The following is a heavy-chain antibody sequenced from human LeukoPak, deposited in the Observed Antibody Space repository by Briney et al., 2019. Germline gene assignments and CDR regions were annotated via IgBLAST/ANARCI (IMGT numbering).Heavy chain of an antibody. J-gene: IGHJ4*02. D-gene: IGHD1-26*01. CDR2: INHSGST. V-gene: IGHV4-34*01. CDR3: ARGNIEIVGAHEVLFDY. Sequence: PSETLSLTCAVYGGSFSGYYWSWIRQPPGKGLEWIGEINHSGSTNYSPSLKSRVTISVDTSKNQFSLKLSSVTAADTAVYYCARGNIEIVGAHEVLFDYWGQGTLVTVSS. CDR1: GGSFSGYY.